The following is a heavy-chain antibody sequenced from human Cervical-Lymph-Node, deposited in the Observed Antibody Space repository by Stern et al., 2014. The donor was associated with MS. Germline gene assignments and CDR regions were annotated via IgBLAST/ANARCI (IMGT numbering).Heavy chain of an antibody. D-gene: IGHD3-10*01. CDR2: ISSSSSTI. Sequence: VQLVESGGGLVQPGGSLRLSCAASGFTFSSYSMNWVRQAPGQGLEWVSYISSSSSTIYYADSVKGRFTISRDNAKNSLYLQMNSLRDEDTAVYYCARDLSSGTDNWFDPWGQGTLVTVSS. J-gene: IGHJ5*02. CDR1: GFTFSSYS. CDR3: ARDLSSGTDNWFDP. V-gene: IGHV3-48*02.